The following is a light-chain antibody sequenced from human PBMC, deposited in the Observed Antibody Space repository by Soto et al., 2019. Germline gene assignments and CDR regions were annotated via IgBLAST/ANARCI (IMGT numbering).Light chain of an antibody. CDR3: QQRRDWPLT. CDR1: QSVSSN. V-gene: IGKV3-15*01. CDR2: GAS. Sequence: EIVMTQSPATLSVSPGERATLSCRASQSVSSNLAWYQQKPGQAPRLLIYGASTRATGIPARFSGSGSGTEFTLTISSLQSEDFAVYYCQQRRDWPLTFGGGTTVDIK. J-gene: IGKJ4*01.